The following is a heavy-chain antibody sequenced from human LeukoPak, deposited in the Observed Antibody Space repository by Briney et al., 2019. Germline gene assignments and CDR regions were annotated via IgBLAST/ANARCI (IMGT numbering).Heavy chain of an antibody. Sequence: PSGTLSLTCAVSGGXISSSNWWSWVRQPPGKGLEWIGEIYHSGSTNYNPSLKSRVTISVDKSKNQFSLKLSSVTAADTAVYYCARVNLAAAGTGVYNWFDPWGQGTLVTVSS. D-gene: IGHD6-13*01. CDR1: GGXISSSNW. J-gene: IGHJ5*02. V-gene: IGHV4-4*02. CDR2: IYHSGST. CDR3: ARVNLAAAGTGVYNWFDP.